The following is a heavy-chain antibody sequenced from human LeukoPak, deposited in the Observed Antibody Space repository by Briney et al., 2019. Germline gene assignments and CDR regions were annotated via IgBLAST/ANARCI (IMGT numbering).Heavy chain of an antibody. D-gene: IGHD3-10*01. CDR1: GGSFSTYY. Sequence: SETLSLTCAVYGGSFSTYYWSWIRQPPGKGLEWIGEINHSGSTNYNPSLKSRVTISVDTSKNQFSLKLSSVTAADTAVYYCARGVVRGVIIDWGQGTLVTVSS. CDR2: INHSGST. V-gene: IGHV4-34*01. J-gene: IGHJ4*02. CDR3: ARGVVRGVIID.